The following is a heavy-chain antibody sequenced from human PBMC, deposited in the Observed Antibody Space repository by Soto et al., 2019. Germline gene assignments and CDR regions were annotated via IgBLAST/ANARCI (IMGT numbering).Heavy chain of an antibody. Sequence: EVQLLESGGGLVQPGGSLRLSCAASGFTFSSYTMSWVRQGTGKGLEWVSGISSSGGSTVYADSVKGRFTISRDNFKNTLYLQMNSLSAEDTAVYYCAIGWGDYWGQGTPVTVSS. CDR2: ISSSGGST. CDR3: AIGWGDY. J-gene: IGHJ4*02. CDR1: GFTFSSYT. D-gene: IGHD7-27*01. V-gene: IGHV3-23*01.